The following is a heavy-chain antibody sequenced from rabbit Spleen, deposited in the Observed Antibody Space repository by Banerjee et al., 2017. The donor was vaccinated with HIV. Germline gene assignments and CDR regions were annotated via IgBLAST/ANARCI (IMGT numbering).Heavy chain of an antibody. Sequence: EQLEESGGGLVKPEGSLTLTCKASGVSLNDKDVMCWVRQAPGKGLEWIACINIVTGKSVYASWAKGRFTMSRTSSTTVTLEMTSLTAADTATYFCARGSAAMTMVITGYYLGLWGQGTLVTVS. CDR2: INIVTGKS. D-gene: IGHD2-1*01. CDR3: ARGSAAMTMVITGYYLGL. J-gene: IGHJ4*01. V-gene: IGHV1S45*01. CDR1: GVSLNDKDV.